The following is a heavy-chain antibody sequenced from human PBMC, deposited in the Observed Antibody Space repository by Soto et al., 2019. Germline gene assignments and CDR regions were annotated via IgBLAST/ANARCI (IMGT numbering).Heavy chain of an antibody. D-gene: IGHD4-4*01. CDR3: AKDTRGGNSRLFDC. V-gene: IGHV3-9*01. CDR2: ISWNSGSI. J-gene: IGHJ4*02. Sequence: EVQLVESGGALVQPGRSLRLSCAASGFTFDDYAMHWVRQAPGKGLEWVSGISWNSGSIGYADPVKGRFTISRDNAKPPLYLQMNSLRAEDTAFYYCAKDTRGGNSRLFDCWGQGTLVTVSS. CDR1: GFTFDDYA.